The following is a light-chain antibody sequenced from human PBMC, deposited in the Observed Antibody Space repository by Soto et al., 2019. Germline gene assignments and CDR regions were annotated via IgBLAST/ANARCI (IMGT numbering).Light chain of an antibody. CDR2: GAS. Sequence: EIVMTQSPATLSVSPGEKATLSCRASQSVSSSLAWYQQKPGQAPRLLIYGASTRATDIPARFSGGGSGTEFILTISSLQSEDFAVYYCQQYNNWPFITLGQGTRLEIK. J-gene: IGKJ5*01. V-gene: IGKV3-15*01. CDR3: QQYNNWPFIT. CDR1: QSVSSS.